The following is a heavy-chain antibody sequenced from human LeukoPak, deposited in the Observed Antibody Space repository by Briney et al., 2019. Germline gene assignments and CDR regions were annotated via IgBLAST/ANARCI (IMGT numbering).Heavy chain of an antibody. D-gene: IGHD3-16*02. J-gene: IGHJ4*02. CDR1: GGSISSYY. V-gene: IGHV4-59*01. Sequence: SETLSLTCTVSGGSISSYYWSWIRQPPGKGLEWIGYIYYSGSTNYNPSLKSRVTISVDTSKNQFSLNLSSVTAADTAVYYCARAYNDYVWGSYRYEMYYFDYWGQGTLVTVSS. CDR2: IYYSGST. CDR3: ARAYNDYVWGSYRYEMYYFDY.